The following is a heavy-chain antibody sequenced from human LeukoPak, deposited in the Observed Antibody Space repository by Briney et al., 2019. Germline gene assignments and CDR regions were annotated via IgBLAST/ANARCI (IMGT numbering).Heavy chain of an antibody. J-gene: IGHJ4*02. V-gene: IGHV6-1*01. Sequence: SQTLSLTSAIPGDRLSTNTATRNSIRHSPSSGLEWLGRNYYTFRGKNDYAGSVESRITVNPDTRKNQFSLHLNSVTPEDTAVYYCARGYLKTGFGYWGQGTLVTVSS. CDR1: GDRLSTNTAT. D-gene: IGHD5-18*01. CDR2: NYYTFRGKN. CDR3: ARGYLKTGFGY.